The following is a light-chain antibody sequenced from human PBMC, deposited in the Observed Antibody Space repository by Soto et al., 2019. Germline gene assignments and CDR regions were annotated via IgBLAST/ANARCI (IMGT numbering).Light chain of an antibody. J-gene: IGLJ1*01. CDR2: SNN. CDR1: SSNIGTDT. V-gene: IGLV1-44*01. CDR3: AAWDDSLCGNF. Sequence: QSVLTQPPSASGTPGQRVTISCSGSSSNIGTDTVNWYQQLPGTAPKLLIYSNNQRPSGVPDRYSGSKSGTSASLAISGLQSEDEADYYCAAWDDSLCGNFFGSGTKVTVL.